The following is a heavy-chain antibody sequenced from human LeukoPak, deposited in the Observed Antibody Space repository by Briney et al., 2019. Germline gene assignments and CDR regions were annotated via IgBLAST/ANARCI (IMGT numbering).Heavy chain of an antibody. V-gene: IGHV1-8*01. D-gene: IGHD6-19*01. CDR2: MNPNSGNT. CDR3: ARDSSGWYRWFDP. J-gene: IGHJ5*02. Sequence: ASVKVSCKASEYTFISYDIHWVRQATGQGLEWMGWMNPNSGNTGYAQKFQGRLTLTRNTSISTAYMELSSLRSEDTAVYYCARDSSGWYRWFDPWGQGTLVTVSS. CDR1: EYTFISYD.